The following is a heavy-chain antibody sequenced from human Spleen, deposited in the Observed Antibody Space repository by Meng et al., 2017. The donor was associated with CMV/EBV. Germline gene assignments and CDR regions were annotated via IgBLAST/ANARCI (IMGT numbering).Heavy chain of an antibody. CDR1: GYSFTSYW. Sequence: GESLKISCKGSGYSFTSYWIGWVRQAPGQGLEWMGWINPNSGGTNYAQKFQGRVTMTRNTSISTAYMELSSLRSEDTAVYYCARRQASWGQGTLVTVSS. CDR2: INPNSGGT. J-gene: IGHJ5*02. CDR3: ARRQAS. V-gene: IGHV1-8*02.